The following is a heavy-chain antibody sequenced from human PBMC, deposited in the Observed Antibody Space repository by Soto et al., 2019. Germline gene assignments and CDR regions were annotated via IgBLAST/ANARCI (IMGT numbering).Heavy chain of an antibody. CDR3: SKSLDY. J-gene: IGHJ4*02. CDR2: INQDGSEK. Sequence: GGSLRLSCAASGFTFNSNWMDWVRQAPGKGLEWVANINQDGSEKNYVDSVKGRFTISRDNAKNSLYLQMSSLTAEDSALYYCSKSLDYWGQGALV. CDR1: GFTFNSNW. V-gene: IGHV3-7*01.